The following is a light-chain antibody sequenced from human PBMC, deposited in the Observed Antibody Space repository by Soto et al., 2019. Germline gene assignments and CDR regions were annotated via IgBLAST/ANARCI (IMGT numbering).Light chain of an antibody. CDR1: QSISSY. CDR2: ELS. J-gene: IGKJ5*01. Sequence: MTQYPSSLSASVGDRVTITCRASQSISSYLYWYLQKPGQPPHLLIYELSNRFSGVPDKFSGSGSGTDFTLKISRVEAEDVGVYYCMQSIQVPITFGQGTLLEI. V-gene: IGKV2D-29*01. CDR3: MQSIQVPIT.